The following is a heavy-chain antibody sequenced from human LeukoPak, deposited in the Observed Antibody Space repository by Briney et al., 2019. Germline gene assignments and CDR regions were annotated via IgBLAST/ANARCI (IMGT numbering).Heavy chain of an antibody. CDR2: ISSSSSYI. D-gene: IGHD2-15*01. J-gene: IGHJ6*02. Sequence: GRSLRLSCAASGFTFSSYGMHWVRQAPGKGLEWVSSISSSSSYIYYADSVKGRFTISRDNAKNSLYLQMNSLRAEDTAVYYCARDDSGVVVVAAEPNYYYYGMDVWGQGTTVTVSS. V-gene: IGHV3-21*01. CDR3: ARDDSGVVVVAAEPNYYYYGMDV. CDR1: GFTFSSYG.